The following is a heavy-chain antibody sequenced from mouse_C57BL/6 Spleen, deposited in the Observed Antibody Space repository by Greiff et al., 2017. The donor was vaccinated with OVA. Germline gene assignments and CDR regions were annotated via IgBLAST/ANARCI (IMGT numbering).Heavy chain of an antibody. V-gene: IGHV2-2*01. Sequence: VMLVESGPGLVQPSQSLSITCTVSGFSLTSYGVHWVRQSPGKGLEWLGVIWSGGSTDYNAAFISRLSISKDNSKSQVFFKMNSLQADDTAIYYCARSTMVTTRYYFDYWGQGTTLTVSS. CDR3: ARSTMVTTRYYFDY. CDR1: GFSLTSYG. CDR2: IWSGGST. D-gene: IGHD2-2*01. J-gene: IGHJ2*01.